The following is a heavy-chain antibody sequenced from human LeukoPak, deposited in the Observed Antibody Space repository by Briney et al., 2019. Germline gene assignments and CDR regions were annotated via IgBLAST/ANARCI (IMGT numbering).Heavy chain of an antibody. J-gene: IGHJ5*02. D-gene: IGHD1-26*01. CDR3: AREVVGATFREFFPGPFDP. Sequence: ASVKVSCKASGYTFTSYDINWVRQAPGQGLEWMGGIIPIFGTANYAQKFQGRVTITTDESTSTAYMELSSLRSEDTAVYYCAREVVGATFREFFPGPFDPWGQGTLVTVSS. CDR2: IIPIFGTA. V-gene: IGHV1-69*05. CDR1: GYTFTSYD.